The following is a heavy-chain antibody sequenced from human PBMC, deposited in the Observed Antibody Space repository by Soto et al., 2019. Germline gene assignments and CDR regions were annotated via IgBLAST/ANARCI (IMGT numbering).Heavy chain of an antibody. Sequence: QVQLQESGPGLVKPSQTLSLTCTVSGGSISSGGYYWSWIRQHPGKGLEWIGYIYYSGSTYYNPSLKSRVTISVDASKNQFSLKLRSVTAADRAVYYCATRVANCSSISCSRRYYYYGMDVWGQGTTVTVSS. CDR2: IYYSGST. CDR1: GGSISSGGYY. CDR3: ATRVANCSSISCSRRYYYYGMDV. J-gene: IGHJ6*02. V-gene: IGHV4-31*03. D-gene: IGHD2-2*01.